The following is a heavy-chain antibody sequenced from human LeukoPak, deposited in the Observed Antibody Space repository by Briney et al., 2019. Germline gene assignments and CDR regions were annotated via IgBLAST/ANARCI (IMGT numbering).Heavy chain of an antibody. CDR2: IYYSWST. Sequence: SETLSLTCTVSGYSINSAFYWGWIRPPPGKGLEWIGSIYYSWSTYYNPSLKSRVTISVDTSKNRFSLKLSSVTAADTAVYYCARRYYGSGSYYNYWGQGTLVTVSS. J-gene: IGHJ4*02. D-gene: IGHD3-10*01. CDR1: GYSINSAFY. V-gene: IGHV4-38-2*02. CDR3: ARRYYGSGSYYNY.